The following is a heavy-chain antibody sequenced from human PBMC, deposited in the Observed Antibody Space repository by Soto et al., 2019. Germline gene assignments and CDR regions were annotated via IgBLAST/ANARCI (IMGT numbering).Heavy chain of an antibody. CDR3: ARDDYYDSSATNSAFDI. V-gene: IGHV4-59*01. CDR2: IYYSGST. D-gene: IGHD3-22*01. J-gene: IGHJ3*02. CDR1: GGSISSYY. Sequence: SETLSLTCTVSGGSISSYYWSWIRQPPGKGLEWIGYIYYSGSTNYNPSLKSRVTISVDTSKNQFSLKLSSVTAADTAVYCCARDDYYDSSATNSAFDIWGQGTMVT.